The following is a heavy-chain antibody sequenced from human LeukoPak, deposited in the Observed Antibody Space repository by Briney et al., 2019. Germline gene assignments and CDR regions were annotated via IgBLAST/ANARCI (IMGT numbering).Heavy chain of an antibody. Sequence: KSSETLSLTCTVSGGSISSYYWSWIRQPPGKGLVWSGYIYYSGSTNYNPSLKSRVTISVDTSKNQFSLKLSSVTAADTAVYYCAREGPICSSTSCHRAFDYWGQGTLVTVSS. V-gene: IGHV4-59*01. CDR1: GGSISSYY. J-gene: IGHJ4*02. D-gene: IGHD2-2*01. CDR3: AREGPICSSTSCHRAFDY. CDR2: IYYSGST.